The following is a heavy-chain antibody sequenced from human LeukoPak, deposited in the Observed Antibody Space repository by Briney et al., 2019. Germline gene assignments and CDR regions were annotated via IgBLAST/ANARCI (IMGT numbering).Heavy chain of an antibody. V-gene: IGHV3-30*18. D-gene: IGHD5-24*01. J-gene: IGHJ3*02. CDR3: AKPTRWLQLQDAFDI. Sequence: PGGSLRLSCAASGFTFSSYWMSWVRQAPGKGLEWVAVISYDGSNKYYADSVKGRFTISRDNSKNTLYLQMNSLRAEDTAVYYCAKPTRWLQLQDAFDIWGQGTMVTVSS. CDR2: ISYDGSNK. CDR1: GFTFSSYW.